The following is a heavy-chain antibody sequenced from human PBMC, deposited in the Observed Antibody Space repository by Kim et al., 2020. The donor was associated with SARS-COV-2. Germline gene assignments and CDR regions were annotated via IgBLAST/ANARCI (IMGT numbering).Heavy chain of an antibody. V-gene: IGHV1-69*13. Sequence: SVKVSCKASGGTFSSYAISWVRQAPGQGLEWMGGIIPIFGTANYAQKFQGRVTITADESTSTAYMELSSLRSEDTAVYYCAREPQYSSSDPRLGLFDREWTPVENYYYSGMDVWGQGTTVTVSS. CDR1: GGTFSSYA. CDR2: IIPIFGTA. CDR3: AREPQYSSSDPRLGLFDREWTPVENYYYSGMDV. D-gene: IGHD6-6*01. J-gene: IGHJ6*02.